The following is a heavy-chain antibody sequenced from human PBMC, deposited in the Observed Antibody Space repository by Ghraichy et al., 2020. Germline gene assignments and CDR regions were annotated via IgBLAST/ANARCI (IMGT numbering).Heavy chain of an antibody. CDR3: ARELAVAGTGDY. CDR2: ISSSSSYI. Sequence: GGSLRLSCAASGFTFSSYSMNWVRQAPGKGLEWVSSISSSSSYIYYADSVKGRFTISRDNAKNSLYLQMNSLRAEDTAVYYCARELAVAGTGDYWGQGTLVTVSS. CDR1: GFTFSSYS. V-gene: IGHV3-21*01. D-gene: IGHD6-19*01. J-gene: IGHJ4*02.